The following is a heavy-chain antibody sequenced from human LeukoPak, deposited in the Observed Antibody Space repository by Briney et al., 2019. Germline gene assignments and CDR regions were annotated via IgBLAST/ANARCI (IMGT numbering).Heavy chain of an antibody. J-gene: IGHJ4*02. CDR3: ARREVVGGLYYFDY. D-gene: IGHD2-15*01. Sequence: GESLKICCEGSGYSFTSYWIGGVRPMPGKGLELMGIIYPGDSDTRYSPSFQGQVTISADKSISTAYLQCSRLKASDTAMYYCARREVVGGLYYFDYSGQGTLVTVSS. CDR2: IYPGDSDT. V-gene: IGHV5-51*01. CDR1: GYSFTSYW.